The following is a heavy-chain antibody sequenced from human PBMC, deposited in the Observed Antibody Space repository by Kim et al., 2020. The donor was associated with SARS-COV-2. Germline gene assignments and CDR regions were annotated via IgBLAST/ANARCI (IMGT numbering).Heavy chain of an antibody. Sequence: GGSLRLSCAASGFTFSSYGMHWVRQAPGKGLEWVAVISYDGSNKYYADSVKGRFTISRDNSKNTLYLQMNSLRAEDTAVYYCAKWEDLGFRDYDILTGYAPGDAFDIWGQGTMVTVSS. CDR2: ISYDGSNK. J-gene: IGHJ3*02. D-gene: IGHD3-9*01. CDR3: AKWEDLGFRDYDILTGYAPGDAFDI. V-gene: IGHV3-30*18. CDR1: GFTFSSYG.